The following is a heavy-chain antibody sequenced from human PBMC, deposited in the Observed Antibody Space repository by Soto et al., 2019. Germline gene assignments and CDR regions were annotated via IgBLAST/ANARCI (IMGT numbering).Heavy chain of an antibody. Sequence: GGSLRLSCAASGFTFSSYAMHWVRQAPGKGLEWVAVISYDGSNKYYADSVKGRFTISRDNSKNTLYLQMNSLRAEDTAVYYCARDHPQQWLVLGRSYFDYWGQGTLVTVSS. V-gene: IGHV3-30-3*01. J-gene: IGHJ4*02. D-gene: IGHD6-19*01. CDR1: GFTFSSYA. CDR3: ARDHPQQWLVLGRSYFDY. CDR2: ISYDGSNK.